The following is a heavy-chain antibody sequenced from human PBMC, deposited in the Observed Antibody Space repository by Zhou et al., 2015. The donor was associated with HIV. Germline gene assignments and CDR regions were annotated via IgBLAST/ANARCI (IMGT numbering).Heavy chain of an antibody. CDR3: ARGGMWSGYSSSYYSFAY. CDR2: ISYDGVNK. J-gene: IGHJ4*02. D-gene: IGHD5-12*01. CDR1: GFTFSQYA. Sequence: VQLVESGGGVVQPGKSLRLSCATFGFTFSQYAMHWVRQAPGKGLEWMAVISYDGVNKYYSDSVKGRFSISRDKSKNTVYLQMTSLTTDDTAMYFCARGGMWSGYSSSYYSFAYWGQGTLVTVSS. V-gene: IGHV3-30-3*01.